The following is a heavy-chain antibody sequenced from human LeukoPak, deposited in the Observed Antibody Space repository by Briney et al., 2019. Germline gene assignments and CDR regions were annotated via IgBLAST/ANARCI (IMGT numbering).Heavy chain of an antibody. V-gene: IGHV4-59*01. CDR2: IYYSGST. CDR3: ARVPAGYYYYYMDV. J-gene: IGHJ6*03. CDR1: GGSISNYY. Sequence: SETLSLTCTVSGGSISNYYWIWIRQAPGKGLEWIGYIYYSGSTKYNPSPKSRVTISVDTSKNQFSLKLSSVTAADTAVYYCARVPAGYYYYYMDVWGKGTTVTVSS. D-gene: IGHD6-19*01.